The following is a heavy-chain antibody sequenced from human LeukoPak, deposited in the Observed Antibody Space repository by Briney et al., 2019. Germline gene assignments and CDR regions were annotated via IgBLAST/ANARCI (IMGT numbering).Heavy chain of an antibody. CDR1: GDSISGTTFY. V-gene: IGHV4-39*01. Sequence: SSETLSLTCPLSGDSISGTTFYWGWNRQPPGKGLEWIASIYHPGSTYYNPSLESRVVISVDTSKNQFSLKLSSVTAADTAVYYCARQRRISSGPQPFDIWGQGSMVTVSS. CDR3: ARQRRISSGPQPFDI. J-gene: IGHJ3*02. CDR2: IYHPGST. D-gene: IGHD2-15*01.